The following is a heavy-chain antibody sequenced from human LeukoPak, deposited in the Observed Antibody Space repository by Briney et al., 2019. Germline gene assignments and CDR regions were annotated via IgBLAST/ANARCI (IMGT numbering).Heavy chain of an antibody. Sequence: SETLSLTCAVSGYSISSSNWWGWIRQPPGKGLEWIGYIYYSGSTNYNPSLKSRVTMSVDTSKNQFSLKLSSVTALDTAVYYCATAYSISWTGFWYFDLWGRGTLVTVSS. V-gene: IGHV4-28*06. CDR2: IYYSGST. D-gene: IGHD6-13*01. CDR3: ATAYSISWTGFWYFDL. J-gene: IGHJ2*01. CDR1: GYSISSSNW.